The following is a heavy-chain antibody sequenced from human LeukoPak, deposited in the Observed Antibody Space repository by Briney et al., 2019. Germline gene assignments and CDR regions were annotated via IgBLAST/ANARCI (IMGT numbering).Heavy chain of an antibody. D-gene: IGHD2-2*02. J-gene: IGHJ6*03. CDR2: IYTSGST. CDR3: ARVRAVVPAAIKYYYMDV. CDR1: GGSISSYY. Sequence: SETLSLTCTVSGGSISSYYWSWIRQPAGKGLEWIGRIYTSGSTNYNPSLKSRVTMSVDTSKNQFSLKLSSVTAADTAVYYCARVRAVVPAAIKYYYMDVWGKGTTVTVSS. V-gene: IGHV4-4*07.